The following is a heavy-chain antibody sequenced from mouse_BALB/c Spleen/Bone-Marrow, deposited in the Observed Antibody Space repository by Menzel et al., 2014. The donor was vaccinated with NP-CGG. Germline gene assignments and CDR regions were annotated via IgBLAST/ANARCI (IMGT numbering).Heavy chain of an antibody. CDR3: ARDIRHLDY. CDR2: IRNKANGYTT. Sequence: EVHLVESGGGSVQPGGSLRLSCTTSGFTFTDYYVSWVRQPPGKALEWLGFIRNKANGYTTEYSASVKGRFTISRDNSQSILYLQMHTLRAEDSATYYCARDIRHLDYLGQGTTLTVSS. CDR1: GFTFTDYY. J-gene: IGHJ2*01. V-gene: IGHV7-3*02.